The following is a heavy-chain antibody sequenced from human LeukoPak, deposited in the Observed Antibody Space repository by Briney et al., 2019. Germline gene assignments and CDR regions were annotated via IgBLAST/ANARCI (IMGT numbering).Heavy chain of an antibody. Sequence: PGGSLRLSCAASGFTLSSYSMNWVRQAPGKGLEWVSSISRSGGSPCYGDSVKGRFTISRENSRNTLYLQMNSLRAEDTAVYYCAATGCSGGNCLQTLDYWGQRTLVTVSS. CDR3: AATGCSGGNCLQTLDY. CDR2: ISRSGGSP. V-gene: IGHV3-23*01. J-gene: IGHJ4*02. D-gene: IGHD2-15*01. CDR1: GFTLSSYS.